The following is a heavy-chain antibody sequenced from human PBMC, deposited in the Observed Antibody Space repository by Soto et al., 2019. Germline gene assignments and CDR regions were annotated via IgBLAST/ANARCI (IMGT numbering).Heavy chain of an antibody. V-gene: IGHV1-69*04. CDR1: GGTFSSYT. CDR2: IIPILGIA. D-gene: IGHD2-2*01. Sequence: SVQVSCKASGGTFSSYTISWVRQAPGQGLEWMGRIIPILGIANYAQKFQGRVTITADESTNTAYMELSSLRSEDTAVYYCAREGLVLVPTTVNSDYYYYAMDVWGQGTTVTVSS. J-gene: IGHJ6*02. CDR3: AREGLVLVPTTVNSDYYYYAMDV.